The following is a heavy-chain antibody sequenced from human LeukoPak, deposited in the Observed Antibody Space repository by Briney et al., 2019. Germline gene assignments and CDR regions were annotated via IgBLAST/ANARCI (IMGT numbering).Heavy chain of an antibody. J-gene: IGHJ5*02. D-gene: IGHD4-11*01. V-gene: IGHV1-69*10. Sequence: GASVKVSCKASGGTFISYAISWVRQAPGQGLEWMGGIIPIFGIANYAQKLQGRVTITADKSTSTAYMELSSLRSEDTAVYYCAREVVTTNRNWFDPWGQGTLVTVSS. CDR2: IIPIFGIA. CDR3: AREVVTTNRNWFDP. CDR1: GGTFISYA.